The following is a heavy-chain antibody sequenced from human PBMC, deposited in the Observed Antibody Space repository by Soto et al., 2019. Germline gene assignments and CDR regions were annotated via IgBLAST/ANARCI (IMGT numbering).Heavy chain of an antibody. V-gene: IGHV3-7*01. J-gene: IGHJ4*02. CDR2: IKQDGSEK. CDR3: ARVRWLVPFRSGYYFDY. Sequence: GGSLRLSCAASGFTFSSYWMSWVRQAPGKGLEWVANIKQDGSEKYYVDSVKGRFTISRDNAKNSLYLQMTSLRAEDTAGYYCARVRWLVPFRSGYYFDYWGQGTLVTVSS. CDR1: GFTFSSYW. D-gene: IGHD6-19*01.